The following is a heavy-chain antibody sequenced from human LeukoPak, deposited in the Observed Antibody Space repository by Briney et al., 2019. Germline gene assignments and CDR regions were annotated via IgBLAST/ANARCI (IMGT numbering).Heavy chain of an antibody. CDR2: ISSSSSYI. Sequence: GGSLRLSCAASGFAFSSYSMNWVRQAPGKGLEWVSSISSSSSYIYYADSVKGRFTISRDNAKNSLYLQMNSLRAEDTAVYYCARVRDYSSSSPPADAFDIWGQGTMVTVSS. V-gene: IGHV3-21*01. D-gene: IGHD6-6*01. CDR3: ARVRDYSSSSPPADAFDI. CDR1: GFAFSSYS. J-gene: IGHJ3*02.